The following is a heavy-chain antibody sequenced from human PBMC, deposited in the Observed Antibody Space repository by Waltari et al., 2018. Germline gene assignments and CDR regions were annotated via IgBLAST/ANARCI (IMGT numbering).Heavy chain of an antibody. CDR3: AKDHSYYYYYMDV. J-gene: IGHJ6*03. V-gene: IGHV3-30*18. Sequence: QVQLVESGGGVVQPGRSLRLSCAASGFTFSSYGMHWVRQAPGKGLEWVAVISYDGSNKYYEDSVKGRFTISRDNSKNTLYLQMNSLRAEDTAVYYCAKDHSYYYYYMDVWGKGTTVTVSS. CDR1: GFTFSSYG. CDR2: ISYDGSNK.